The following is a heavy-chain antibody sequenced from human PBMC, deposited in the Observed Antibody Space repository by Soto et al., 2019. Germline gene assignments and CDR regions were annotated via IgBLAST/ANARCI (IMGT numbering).Heavy chain of an antibody. CDR1: GLTFSDRY. Sequence: GGSLRLSCAASGLTFSDRYMDWVRQAPGKGLEWVGRIRKKTNSYTTEYAASVKGSFIISRDDSTNSLYLQISSLKTEDTAVYYCTTVTTVDYYFDYWGQGTLVTVSS. D-gene: IGHD4-17*01. CDR2: IRKKTNSYTT. J-gene: IGHJ4*02. V-gene: IGHV3-72*01. CDR3: TTVTTVDYYFDY.